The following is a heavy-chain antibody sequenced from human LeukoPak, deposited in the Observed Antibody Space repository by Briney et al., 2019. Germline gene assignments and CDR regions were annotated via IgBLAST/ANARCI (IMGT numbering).Heavy chain of an antibody. CDR2: ISSSSSYI. CDR1: GFTFYSYR. CDR3: ARIISEEDY. D-gene: IGHD3-10*01. J-gene: IGHJ4*02. V-gene: IGHV3-21*01. Sequence: VTVSFTCAASGFTFYSYRRIWAGQAQGLGLDWVSSISSSSSYIYYADSVKGRFTISRDNAKNSLYLQMNSLRAEDTAVYYCARIISEEDYWGQGTLVTVSS.